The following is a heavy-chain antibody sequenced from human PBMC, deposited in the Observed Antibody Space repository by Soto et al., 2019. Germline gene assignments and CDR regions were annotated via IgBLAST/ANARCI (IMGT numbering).Heavy chain of an antibody. Sequence: SETLSLTCTVSGGSISSYSWSWIRQPPGKGLEWIAYIYYSGSTNYNPSLKSRVTISVYTSKNQFSLKLSSVTAADTAVYYCARVIGWYGGFDYWGRGTLVTVSS. V-gene: IGHV4-59*01. D-gene: IGHD6-19*01. CDR2: IYYSGST. J-gene: IGHJ4*02. CDR3: ARVIGWYGGFDY. CDR1: GGSISSYS.